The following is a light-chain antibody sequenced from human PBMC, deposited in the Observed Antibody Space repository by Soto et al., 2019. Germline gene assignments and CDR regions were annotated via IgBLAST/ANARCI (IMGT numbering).Light chain of an antibody. CDR2: GAS. J-gene: IGKJ4*01. CDR1: QSVSSSY. V-gene: IGKV3-20*01. CDR3: QKYGSSPPT. Sequence: ERVLTQSPGTLSLSPGERATLSCRASQSVSSSYLAWYQQKPGQAPRLLIYGASSRATGIPDRFSGSGSGTDFTLTIIRLEPEDFAVYYCQKYGSSPPTFGGGTKVEIK.